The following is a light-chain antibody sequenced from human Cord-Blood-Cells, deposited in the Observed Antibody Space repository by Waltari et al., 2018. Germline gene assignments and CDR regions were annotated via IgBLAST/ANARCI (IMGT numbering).Light chain of an antibody. V-gene: IGLV3-1*01. CDR2: QDS. CDR1: KLGAKY. CDR3: QAWDSSTAV. J-gene: IGLJ2*01. Sequence: SYELTQPPSVSVSTGQTASITCSGDKLGAKYACWYQQKPGQSPVLVIYQDSKRPSGIPERFSGSNSGNTATLTISGTQAMDEADYYCQAWDSSTAVFGGGTKLTVL.